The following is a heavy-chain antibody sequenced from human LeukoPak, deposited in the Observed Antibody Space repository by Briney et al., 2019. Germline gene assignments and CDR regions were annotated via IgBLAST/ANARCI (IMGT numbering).Heavy chain of an antibody. CDR2: ISAYNGNT. CDR1: GYTFTSYG. CDR3: ARELTPYGSGSYAAY. J-gene: IGHJ4*02. Sequence: ASVKVSCKASGYTFTSYGISWVRQVPGQGLEWMGWISAYNGNTNYAQKLQGRVTMTTDTSTSTAYMELRSLRSDDTAVYYCARELTPYGSGSYAAYWGQGTLVTVSS. D-gene: IGHD3-10*01. V-gene: IGHV1-18*04.